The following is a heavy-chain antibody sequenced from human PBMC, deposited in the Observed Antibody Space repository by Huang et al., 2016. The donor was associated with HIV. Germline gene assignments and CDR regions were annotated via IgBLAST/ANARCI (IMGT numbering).Heavy chain of an antibody. V-gene: IGHV4-34*01. CDR3: VRGSSYTKRHWFDP. D-gene: IGHD6-19*01. J-gene: IGHJ5*02. Sequence: QVQLQQWGAGLLKPSETLSLTCAIYGGSFDDYFWAWIRQPPGKGLEWIGEVHRSGRTNNDPSRESRVTMSADTSNNQFSLKLTSVTAADTGLYFCVRGSSYTKRHWFDPWGQGTLVTVSS. CDR1: GGSFDDYF. CDR2: VHRSGRT.